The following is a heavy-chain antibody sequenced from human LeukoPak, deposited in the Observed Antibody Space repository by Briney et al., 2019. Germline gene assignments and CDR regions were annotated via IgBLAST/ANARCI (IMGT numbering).Heavy chain of an antibody. Sequence: SETLSLTCAVSGYTISSGYYWGWIRQPPGKGLEWIGSIYHSGSTYYNPSLESRVTISVDTSKNQFSLKLSSVTAADTAVYYCARGSIAAAYPYYFDYWGQGTLVTVSS. CDR3: ARGSIAAAYPYYFDY. V-gene: IGHV4-38-2*01. J-gene: IGHJ4*02. CDR1: GYTISSGYY. CDR2: IYHSGST. D-gene: IGHD6-13*01.